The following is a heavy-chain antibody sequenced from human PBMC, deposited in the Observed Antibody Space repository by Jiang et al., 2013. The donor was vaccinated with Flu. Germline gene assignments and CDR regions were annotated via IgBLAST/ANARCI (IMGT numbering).Heavy chain of an antibody. V-gene: IGHV4-30-4*01. D-gene: IGHD1-26*01. J-gene: IGHJ4*02. CDR2: IYYIGST. Sequence: QPPGKGLEWIGYIYYIGSTYYNPSLKSRVTLSVDTSKNQFSLKLSSVTAADTAVYYCATGPLVGVTPSFDYWGQGTLVTVSS. CDR3: ATGPLVGVTPSFDY.